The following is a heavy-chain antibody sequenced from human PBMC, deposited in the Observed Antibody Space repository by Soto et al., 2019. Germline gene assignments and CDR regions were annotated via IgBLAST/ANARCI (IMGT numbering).Heavy chain of an antibody. CDR3: AREGATRNYYYCGMDV. CDR1: WGTSINFC. Sequence: SLPKRLTWTVAWGTSINFCGSWISKTTGKGLEWIGYIYYSGSTNYNPSLKSRVTISVDTSKNQFSLKLSSVTAADTTVYYCAREGATRNYYYCGMDVWGQGTTVTVSS. CDR2: IYYSGST. D-gene: IGHD3-16*01. J-gene: IGHJ6*02. V-gene: IGHV4-59*01.